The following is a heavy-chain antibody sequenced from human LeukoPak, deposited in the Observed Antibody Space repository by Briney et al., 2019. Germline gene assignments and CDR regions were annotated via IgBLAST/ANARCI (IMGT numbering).Heavy chain of an antibody. CDR2: ISSSSSYI. CDR3: ARLAAAYDAFDI. J-gene: IGHJ3*02. D-gene: IGHD6-13*01. Sequence: GGSLRLSCAASGFTFSSYSMNWVRQAPGKGLEWVSSISSSSSYIYYADSVEGRFTISRDNAKNSLYLQMNSLRAEDTAVYYCARLAAAYDAFDIWGQGTMVTVSS. CDR1: GFTFSSYS. V-gene: IGHV3-21*01.